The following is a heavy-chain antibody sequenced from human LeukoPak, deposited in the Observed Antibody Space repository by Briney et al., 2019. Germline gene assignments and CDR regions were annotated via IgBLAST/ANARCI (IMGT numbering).Heavy chain of an antibody. Sequence: SETLSLTCTVSGGSLNSSLYYWGWIRQSPGKGLEWIGSMDYSGRTFYNPSLKSRVTISVETSKKELSRRLTFVTAADTAVYFCARVTFYHYMDVWGKGTTVTVSS. CDR2: MDYSGRT. V-gene: IGHV4-39*07. CDR1: GGSLNSSLYY. J-gene: IGHJ6*03. D-gene: IGHD2/OR15-2a*01. CDR3: ARVTFYHYMDV.